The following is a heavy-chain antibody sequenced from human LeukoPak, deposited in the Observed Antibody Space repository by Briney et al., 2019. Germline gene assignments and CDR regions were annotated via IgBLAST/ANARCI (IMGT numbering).Heavy chain of an antibody. CDR2: INHSGST. D-gene: IGHD3-9*01. J-gene: IGHJ5*02. Sequence: SETLSLTCAVYGGSFSGYYWSWIRQPPRKGLEWIGEINHSGSTNYNPSPKSRATISLDTSKNKFHLKLSSVTSAATAVYYCARGPLRYFDWLLGERGFDPWGQGTLVTASS. CDR3: ARGPLRYFDWLLGERGFDP. V-gene: IGHV4-34*01. CDR1: GGSFSGYY.